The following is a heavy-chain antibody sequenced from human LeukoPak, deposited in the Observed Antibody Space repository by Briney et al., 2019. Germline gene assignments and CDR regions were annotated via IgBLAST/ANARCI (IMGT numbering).Heavy chain of an antibody. V-gene: IGHV3-30*03. CDR3: ARGQVHLDTPYYFDY. Sequence: GGSLRLSCAASGFTFSDYYMTWIRQAPGKGLEWVAVISYDGSNKYYADSVKGRFTISRDNSKNTLYLQMNSLRAEDTAVYYCARGQVHLDTPYYFDYWGQGTLVTVSS. CDR1: GFTFSDYY. CDR2: ISYDGSNK. D-gene: IGHD5-18*01. J-gene: IGHJ4*02.